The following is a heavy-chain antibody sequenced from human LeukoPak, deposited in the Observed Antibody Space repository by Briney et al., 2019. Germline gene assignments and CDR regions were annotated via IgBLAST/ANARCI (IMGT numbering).Heavy chain of an antibody. D-gene: IGHD3-16*01. J-gene: IGHJ5*02. Sequence: SETLSLTRAVYGGSFSGYYWSWIRQPPGKGLEWIGEINHSGSTNYNPSLKSRVTISVDTSKNQFSLKLSSVTAADTAVYYCARGSGRLGPSWGQGTLVTVSS. CDR1: GGSFSGYY. CDR3: ARGSGRLGPS. V-gene: IGHV4-34*01. CDR2: INHSGST.